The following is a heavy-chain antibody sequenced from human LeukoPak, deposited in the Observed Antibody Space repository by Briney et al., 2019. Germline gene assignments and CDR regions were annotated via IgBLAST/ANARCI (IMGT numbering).Heavy chain of an antibody. CDR2: IKPDGSEK. CDR3: TRERTYNSEDY. CDR1: GFTFSNFW. D-gene: IGHD1-14*01. J-gene: IGHJ4*02. V-gene: IGHV3-7*01. Sequence: GGSLRLSCVASGFTFSNFWMNWVRQAPGKGLEWLANIKPDGSEKYYVDSVKGRFTISRDNAKNSLYLQMNSLRVEDTAMYYCTRERTYNSEDYWGQGTLATVSS.